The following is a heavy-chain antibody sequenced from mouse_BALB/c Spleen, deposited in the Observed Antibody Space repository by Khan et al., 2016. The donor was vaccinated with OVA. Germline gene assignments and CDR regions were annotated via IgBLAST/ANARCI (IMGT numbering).Heavy chain of an antibody. V-gene: IGHV2-6-4*01. J-gene: IGHJ4*01. CDR3: ARAYYRYDGYYSMDY. D-gene: IGHD2-14*01. CDR1: GFSLSRYN. CDR2: IWGGGGT. Sequence: QVQLKQSGPGLVVPSQSLSITCTVSGFSLSRYNIHWVRQHPGKGLEWLGMIWGGGGTDYNSTLKSRLSISKDNSKSQVFLKMNSLQTDDTAMYYCARAYYRYDGYYSMDYWGQGTSVTVSS.